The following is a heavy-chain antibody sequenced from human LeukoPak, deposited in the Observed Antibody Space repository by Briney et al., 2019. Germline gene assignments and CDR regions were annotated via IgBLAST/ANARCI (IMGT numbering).Heavy chain of an antibody. V-gene: IGHV3-7*03. CDR1: GFTFSNFW. D-gene: IGHD3-16*01. J-gene: IGHJ6*02. CDR3: ARGGGLDV. Sequence: GGSLRLSCAASGFTFSNFWMNWARQAPGKGLEWVASINHNGNVNYYVDSVKGRFTISRDNAKNSLYLQMSNLRAEDTAVYFCARGGGLDVWGQGATVTVSS. CDR2: INHNGNVN.